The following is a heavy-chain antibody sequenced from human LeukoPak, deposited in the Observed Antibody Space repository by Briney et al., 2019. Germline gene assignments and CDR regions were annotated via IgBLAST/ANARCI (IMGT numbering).Heavy chain of an antibody. Sequence: GGSLRLPCVASGFSLSDYYMSWIRQAPGKGLEWVSYIGSTIYYADSVKGRFTISRDNAKNSLYLQMNSLRAEDTAVYYCASGQDYSPFDYWGQGTLVTVSS. CDR3: ASGQDYSPFDY. J-gene: IGHJ4*02. D-gene: IGHD3-10*01. CDR2: IGSTI. CDR1: GFSLSDYY. V-gene: IGHV3-11*04.